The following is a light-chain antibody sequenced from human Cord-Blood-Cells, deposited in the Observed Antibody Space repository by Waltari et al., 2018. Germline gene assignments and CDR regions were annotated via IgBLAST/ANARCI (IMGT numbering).Light chain of an antibody. V-gene: IGLV1-44*01. J-gene: IGLJ2*01. CDR2: SNN. CDR1: SSNIGSNT. Sequence: QSVLTQPPSASGTPGQRATISCSGSSSNIGSNTVNWYQQLPGTAPKLLIYSNNQRPSGVPDRFSGSKSGTSASLAISGLQSEDEADYYCAAWDDSLNGPGVVFGGGTKLTVL. CDR3: AAWDDSLNGPGVV.